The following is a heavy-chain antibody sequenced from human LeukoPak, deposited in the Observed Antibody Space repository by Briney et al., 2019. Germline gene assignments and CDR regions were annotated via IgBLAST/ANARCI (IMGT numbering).Heavy chain of an antibody. CDR3: ARGPLYSYGPYYFDY. V-gene: IGHV4-59*01. CDR2: IYYSGST. D-gene: IGHD5-18*01. CDR1: GGSISSYY. Sequence: PSETLSLTCTVSGGSISSYYWSWIRQPPRKGLEWIGYIYYSGSTNYNPSLKSRVTISVDTSKNQFSLKLSSVTAADTAVYYCARGPLYSYGPYYFDYWGQGTLVTVSS. J-gene: IGHJ4*02.